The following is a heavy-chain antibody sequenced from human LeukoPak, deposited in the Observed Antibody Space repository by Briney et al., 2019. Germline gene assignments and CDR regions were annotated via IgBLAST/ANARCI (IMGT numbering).Heavy chain of an antibody. D-gene: IGHD3-9*01. CDR1: GFTFSSYS. J-gene: IGHJ4*02. CDR3: AARLSYDILTGQSEY. V-gene: IGHV3-21*01. CDR2: ISSSSSYI. Sequence: GGSLRLSCAASGFTFSSYSMNWVRQAPGKGLEWVSSISSSSSYIYYADSVKGRFTISRDNPKNSLYLQMNSLRAEDAAVYYCAARLSYDILTGQSEYWSQATLVTVSS.